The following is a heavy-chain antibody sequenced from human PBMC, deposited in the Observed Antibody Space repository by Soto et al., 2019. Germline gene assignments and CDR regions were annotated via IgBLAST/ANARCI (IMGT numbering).Heavy chain of an antibody. CDR1: GYTFTSSV. CDR2: ISAYNGNT. J-gene: IGHJ5*02. V-gene: IGHV1-18*01. CDR3: ARDENSDWFDP. D-gene: IGHD1-7*01. Sequence: ASVKVSCKASGYTFTSSVISWVRQAPGQGLEWMGWISAYNGNTNYAPKFQGRVTLTADTSTSTVYMELRSLRSDDTAVYYCARDENSDWFDPWGQGTLVTVS.